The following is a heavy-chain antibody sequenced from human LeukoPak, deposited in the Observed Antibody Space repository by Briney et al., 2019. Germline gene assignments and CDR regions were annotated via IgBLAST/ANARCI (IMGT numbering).Heavy chain of an antibody. D-gene: IGHD2-21*02. CDR1: GFTFSSYA. CDR3: AKVRSNWGFGEEKVVTAIQD. V-gene: IGHV3-23*01. Sequence: PGGSLRLSCAASGFTFSSYAMSWVRQAPGKGLEWVSGLSGSGGNTYYADSVKGRFTISRDNSKKTLYLQVNSLRAEDTAVYYCAKVRSNWGFGEEKVVTAIQDWGQGTLVTVSS. CDR2: LSGSGGNT. J-gene: IGHJ4*02.